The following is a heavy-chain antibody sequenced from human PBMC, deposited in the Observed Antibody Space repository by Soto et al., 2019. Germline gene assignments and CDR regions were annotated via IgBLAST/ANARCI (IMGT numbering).Heavy chain of an antibody. CDR1: GGTFSRYA. J-gene: IGHJ4*02. V-gene: IGHV1-69*13. D-gene: IGHD3-22*01. CDR3: ARGVYSDSGAYYFFF. CDR2: IVPIFGTA. Sequence: SVKVSCKASGGTFSRYALSWVRQAPGQGPAWVGGIVPIFGTANYAQKFRGRVTITADESTSTAYMELRSLRSEDTAVYYCARGVYSDSGAYYFFFWGQGTLVTVSS.